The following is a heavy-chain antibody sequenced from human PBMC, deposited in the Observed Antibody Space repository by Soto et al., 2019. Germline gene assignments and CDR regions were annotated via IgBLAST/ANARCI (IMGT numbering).Heavy chain of an antibody. CDR2: IYDSGST. J-gene: IGHJ5*02. CDR1: GGSISAYY. V-gene: IGHV4-59*01. CDR3: ARSHTADPYNWFDP. Sequence: QLQLQELGPGLVKPSETLSLTCTVSGGSISAYYWSWIRQPPGKGLEWIGYIYDSGSTNYNPSLKSRVTISVDTSKNQFSLKVSSVTAADTAVYYCARSHTADPYNWFDPWGQGTLVTVSS. D-gene: IGHD2-2*01.